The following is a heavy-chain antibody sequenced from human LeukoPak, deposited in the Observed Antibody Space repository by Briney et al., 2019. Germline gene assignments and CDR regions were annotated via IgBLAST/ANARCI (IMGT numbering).Heavy chain of an antibody. J-gene: IGHJ4*02. V-gene: IGHV4-31*02. CDR1: GFTFSSYA. Sequence: LRLSCAASGFTFSSYAMSWVRQHPGKGLEWIGYIHYSGSTYYNPSLKSRITISVDTSKNQFSLKLSSVTAADTAVYYCAANSYGRDIDYWGQGILVTVSS. D-gene: IGHD5-18*01. CDR3: AANSYGRDIDY. CDR2: IHYSGST.